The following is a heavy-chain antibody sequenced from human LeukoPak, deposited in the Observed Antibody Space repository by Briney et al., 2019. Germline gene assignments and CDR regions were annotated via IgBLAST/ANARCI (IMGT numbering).Heavy chain of an antibody. V-gene: IGHV3-21*01. J-gene: IGHJ4*02. Sequence: PGGSLRLSCAASDFTFSNYAMHWVRQAPGKGLEWVSSISSSSSYIYYADSVKGRFTISRDNAKNSLYLQMNSLRAEDTAVYYCARDYGGSSPFDYWGQGTLVTVSS. D-gene: IGHD4-23*01. CDR3: ARDYGGSSPFDY. CDR1: DFTFSNYA. CDR2: ISSSSSYI.